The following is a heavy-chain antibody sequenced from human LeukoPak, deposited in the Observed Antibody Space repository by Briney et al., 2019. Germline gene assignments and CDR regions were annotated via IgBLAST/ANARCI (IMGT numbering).Heavy chain of an antibody. CDR2: ISWNSGSI. D-gene: IGHD3-9*01. Sequence: GRSLRLSCAASGFTFDDYAMHWVRQAPGKGLEWVSGISWNSGSIGYADSVKGRFTISRDNAKNSLYLQMNSLRAEDTALYYCAKDSAYDILTGYYAFDMWGQGTMVTVSS. CDR1: GFTFDDYA. CDR3: AKDSAYDILTGYYAFDM. J-gene: IGHJ3*02. V-gene: IGHV3-9*01.